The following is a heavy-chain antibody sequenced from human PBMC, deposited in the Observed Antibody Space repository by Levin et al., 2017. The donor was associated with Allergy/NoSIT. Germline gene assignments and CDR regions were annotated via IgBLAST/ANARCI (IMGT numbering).Heavy chain of an antibody. CDR1: GFTVSSNY. Sequence: LSLTCAASGFTVSSNYMSWVRQAPGKGLEWLSVIYSGGSTYYADSVKGRFTISRDNSKNMLYLQMNSLRAEDTAVYYCARYYDDLWSGYHTWGQGTLVTVSS. CDR3: ARYYDDLWSGYHT. CDR2: IYSGGST. D-gene: IGHD3-3*01. J-gene: IGHJ5*02. V-gene: IGHV3-53*01.